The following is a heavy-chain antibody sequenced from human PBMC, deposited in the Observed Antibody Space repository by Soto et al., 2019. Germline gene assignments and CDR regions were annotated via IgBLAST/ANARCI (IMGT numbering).Heavy chain of an antibody. V-gene: IGHV4-4*02. CDR2: IHHTGST. J-gene: IGHJ4*02. CDR1: GGSISSSNW. Sequence: QVQLQESGPGLVKPSGTLSLTCVVSGGSISSSNWWSWVRQPPGKGLEWIGQIHHTGSTYYNPSLQGRVTISVDKSKNLFSLKATSVTAADTAVYYCARDPIAGTSPQFDCWGQGTLVTVSS. CDR3: ARDPIAGTSPQFDC. D-gene: IGHD6-13*01.